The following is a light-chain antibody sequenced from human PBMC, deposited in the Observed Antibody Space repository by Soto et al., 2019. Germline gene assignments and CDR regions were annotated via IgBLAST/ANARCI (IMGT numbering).Light chain of an antibody. J-gene: IGKJ1*01. CDR1: QSVSSSF. Sequence: EIVLTQSPGTLSLSPGERATLSCRASQSVSSSFLSWYQQKPGQSPRLLIYGASGRATGIPDRFSGSGSGTEFTLTISSLQSEDFAVYYCQQSNNWPWTFGQGTKVDI. CDR2: GAS. V-gene: IGKV3-20*01. CDR3: QQSNNWPWT.